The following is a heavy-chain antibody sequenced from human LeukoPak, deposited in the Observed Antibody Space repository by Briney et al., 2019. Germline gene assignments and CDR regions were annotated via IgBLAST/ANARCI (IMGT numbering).Heavy chain of an antibody. D-gene: IGHD6-19*01. J-gene: IGHJ4*02. V-gene: IGHV3-15*01. CDR1: GFTFSNVW. Sequence: KPGGSLRLSCAASGFTFSNVWMSWVRQAPGKGLEWVGRIKSKTDGGTTDYAAPVKGRFTISRDDSKNTLSLQMNSLKTEDTAVYYCTTEAYSSGSPGGYFDYWGQGTLVTVSS. CDR2: IKSKTDGGTT. CDR3: TTEAYSSGSPGGYFDY.